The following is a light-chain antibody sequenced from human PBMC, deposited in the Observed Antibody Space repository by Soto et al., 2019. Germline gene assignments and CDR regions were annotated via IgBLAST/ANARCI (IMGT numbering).Light chain of an antibody. J-gene: IGKJ4*01. V-gene: IGKV3-11*01. CDR1: HSISNH. CDR2: NAS. Sequence: EIVLTQSPETLSLSPGLRSTLSCRASHSISNHLAWYQQRPGQAPRLLISNASERATGIPARFSGSGSGTDFTLTISSLGPEDFAIYYCQQRSDWPLTFGGGTKVELK. CDR3: QQRSDWPLT.